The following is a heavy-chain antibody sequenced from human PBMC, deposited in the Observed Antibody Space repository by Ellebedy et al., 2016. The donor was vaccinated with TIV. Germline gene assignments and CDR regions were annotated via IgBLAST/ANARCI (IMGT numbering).Heavy chain of an antibody. J-gene: IGHJ4*02. CDR2: IIPIFGTA. CDR1: GGTFSSYA. V-gene: IGHV1-69*13. D-gene: IGHD3-22*01. Sequence: ASVKVSCKASGGTFSSYAISWVRQAPGQGLEWMGGIIPIFGTANYAQKFQGRVTITADESTSTAYMELSRLRSDDTAVYYCAREDYDSSGYYYGGPSFDYWGQGTLVTVSS. CDR3: AREDYDSSGYYYGGPSFDY.